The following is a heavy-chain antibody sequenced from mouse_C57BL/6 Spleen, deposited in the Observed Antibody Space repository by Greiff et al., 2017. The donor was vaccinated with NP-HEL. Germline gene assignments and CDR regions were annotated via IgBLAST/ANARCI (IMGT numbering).Heavy chain of an antibody. CDR2: IDPSDSYT. CDR3: SVALDY. D-gene: IGHD1-1*01. V-gene: IGHV1-50*01. J-gene: IGHJ2*01. CDR1: GYTFTSYW. Sequence: VQLQQPGAELVKPGASVKLSCKASGYTFTSYWMQWVKQRPGQGLEWIGEIDPSDSYTNYNQKFKGKATLTVDTSSSTAYMQLSSLTSEDSAVYYCSVALDYWGQGTTLTVSS.